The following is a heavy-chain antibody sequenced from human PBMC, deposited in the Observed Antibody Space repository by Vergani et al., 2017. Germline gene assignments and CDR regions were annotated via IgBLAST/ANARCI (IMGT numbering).Heavy chain of an antibody. CDR3: ARDLAQVVVVGY. J-gene: IGHJ4*02. D-gene: IGHD2-15*01. CDR1: GFTFSSYW. V-gene: IGHV3-48*04. Sequence: EVQLVESGGGLVQPGGSLRLSCAASGFTFSSYWMSWVRQAPGKGLEWVSYISSSGSTIYYADSVKGRFTISRDNAKNSLYLQMNSLRAEDTAVYYCARDLAQVVVVGYWGQGTLVTVSA. CDR2: ISSSGSTI.